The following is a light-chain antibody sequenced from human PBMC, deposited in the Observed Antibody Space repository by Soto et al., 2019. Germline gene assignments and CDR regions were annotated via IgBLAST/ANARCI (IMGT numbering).Light chain of an antibody. CDR3: QQYYGTPIT. CDR2: RAS. J-gene: IGKJ5*01. Sequence: DIVMTHSPYSLAVSLGDMAAINFKSSDSVLYSSDNKNYLAWYQQKPGQPPKLLIYRASTRESGVPDRFSGSGSGTDFTLTISSLQAEDVAVYYCQQYYGTPITFGQGTRLEIK. V-gene: IGKV4-1*01. CDR1: DSVLYSSDNKNY.